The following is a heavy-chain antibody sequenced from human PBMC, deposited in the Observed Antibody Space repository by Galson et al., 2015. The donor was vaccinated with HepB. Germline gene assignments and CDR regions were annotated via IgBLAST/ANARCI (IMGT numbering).Heavy chain of an antibody. V-gene: IGHV3-48*02. J-gene: IGHJ4*02. CDR3: ARDGDWSGYYPFDY. CDR1: GFTFSSYT. D-gene: IGHD3-3*01. Sequence: SLRLSCAASGFTFSSYTMNWVRQAPGKGLEWVSYISSGSSNIYYADSVKGRFTISRDNAKNSLYLQMNSLRDEDTAVYYCARDGDWSGYYPFDYWGQGTLVTVSS. CDR2: ISSGSSNI.